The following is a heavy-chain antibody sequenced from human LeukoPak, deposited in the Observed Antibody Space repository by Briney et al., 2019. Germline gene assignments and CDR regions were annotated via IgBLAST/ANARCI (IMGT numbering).Heavy chain of an antibody. J-gene: IGHJ4*02. V-gene: IGHV4-61*02. Sequence: SQTLSLTCTVSGASISRGTHYWSWIRQPAGKGLEWIGRIYTIGNTNYSPSLWRRATISVDASKNQFSLRLSSVTAADTAVYYCARGWGSSWYGSQNYFDYWGQGTLVTVSS. CDR2: IYTIGNT. CDR3: ARGWGSSWYGSQNYFDY. D-gene: IGHD6-13*01. CDR1: GASISRGTHY.